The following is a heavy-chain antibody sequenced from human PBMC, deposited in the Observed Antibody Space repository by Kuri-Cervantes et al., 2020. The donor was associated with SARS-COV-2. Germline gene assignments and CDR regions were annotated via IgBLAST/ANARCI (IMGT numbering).Heavy chain of an antibody. CDR3: ARAPTSAGDYFDY. J-gene: IGHJ4*02. V-gene: IGHV3-11*05. CDR2: ISSSSSYT. Sequence: GESLKISCAASGFTFSDYYMSWIRQAPGKGLEWVSYISSSSSYTNYADSVKGRFTISRESGKNSVYLQMNSLRAGDTGVYYCARAPTSAGDYFDYWGQGTLVTVSS. D-gene: IGHD6-13*01. CDR1: GFTFSDYY.